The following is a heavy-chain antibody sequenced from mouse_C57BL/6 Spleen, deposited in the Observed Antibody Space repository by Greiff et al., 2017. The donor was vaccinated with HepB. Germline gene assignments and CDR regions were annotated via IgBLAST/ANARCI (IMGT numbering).Heavy chain of an antibody. CDR1: GYTFTDYY. D-gene: IGHD2-10*02. CDR2: INPNNGGT. CDR3: AREYAFDY. V-gene: IGHV1-26*01. J-gene: IGHJ2*01. Sequence: EVQLQQSGPELVKPGASVKISCKASGYTFTDYYMNWVKQSHGKSLEWIGDINPNNGGTSYNQKFKGKATLTVDKSSSTAYMELRSLTSEDSAVYYCAREYAFDYWGQGTTLTVSS.